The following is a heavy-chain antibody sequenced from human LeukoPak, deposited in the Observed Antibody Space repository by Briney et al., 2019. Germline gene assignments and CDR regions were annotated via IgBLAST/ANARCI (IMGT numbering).Heavy chain of an antibody. V-gene: IGHV1-18*01. CDR3: ARDPHSSWIQLWQADWWFDP. CDR1: GYTFTSYG. Sequence: GASVKVSCKASGYTFTSYGISWVRQAPGQGLEWMGWISAYNGNTNYAQKLQGRVTMTTDTSTSTAYMELRSLRSDDTAVYYCARDPHSSWIQLWQADWWFDPWGQGTLVTVSS. J-gene: IGHJ5*02. CDR2: ISAYNGNT. D-gene: IGHD5-18*01.